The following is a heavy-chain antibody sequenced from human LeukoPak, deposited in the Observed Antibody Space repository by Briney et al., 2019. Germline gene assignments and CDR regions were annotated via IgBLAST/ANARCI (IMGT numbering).Heavy chain of an antibody. D-gene: IGHD3-9*01. CDR2: IRPEGTTT. V-gene: IGHV3-74*03. CDR3: ARDLDWILFDY. J-gene: IGHJ4*02. CDR1: GFTFSTYW. Sequence: QPGGSLRLSCAASGFTFSTYWMHWVRQAPGKGLVWVARIRPEGTTTAYADSVKGRFTISRDNAKNTLFLQMNSLSAEDTAVYYCARDLDWILFDYWGQGTLVTVSS.